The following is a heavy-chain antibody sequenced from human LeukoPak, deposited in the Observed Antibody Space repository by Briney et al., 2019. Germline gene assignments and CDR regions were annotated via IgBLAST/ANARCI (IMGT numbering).Heavy chain of an antibody. CDR2: IYHSGST. D-gene: IGHD1-1*01. V-gene: IGHV4-38-2*02. CDR3: ARSNHELKHFDY. Sequence: SGTLSLTCTVSGYSISSGYYWGWIRQPPGKGLEWIGSIYHSGSTYYNPSLKSRVTISVDTSKNQFSLKLSSVTAADTAVYYCARSNHELKHFDYWGQGTLVTVSS. J-gene: IGHJ4*02. CDR1: GYSISSGYY.